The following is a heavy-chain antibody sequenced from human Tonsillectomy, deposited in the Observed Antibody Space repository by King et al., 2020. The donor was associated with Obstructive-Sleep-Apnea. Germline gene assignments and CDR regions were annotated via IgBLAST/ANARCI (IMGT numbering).Heavy chain of an antibody. J-gene: IGHJ4*02. CDR1: GFIFSDYG. CDR2: IWYDGGNK. Sequence: VQLVQSGGGVVQPGGSLRLSCAASGFIFSDYGMHWVRQAPGKGLEWVALIWYDGGNKYYADSVKGRFTISRDNSKNTLYLQMNSLRVEDTAVYYCAKVDYGSMTVCDNWGQGTLVIVSS. CDR3: AKVDYGSMTVCDN. D-gene: IGHD4-17*01. V-gene: IGHV3-30*02.